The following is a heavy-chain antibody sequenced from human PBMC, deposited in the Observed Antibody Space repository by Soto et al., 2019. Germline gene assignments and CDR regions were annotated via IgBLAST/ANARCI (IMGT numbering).Heavy chain of an antibody. CDR3: ARATTVVTDY. CDR1: GGSISSGGYY. CDR2: IYYSGST. D-gene: IGHD4-17*01. Sequence: SETLSLTCTVSGGSISSGGYYWSWIRQHPGKGLEWIGYIYYSGSTYYNPSLKSRVTISVDTSKNQFSLKLSSVTAEDTAVYYCARATTVVTDYWGQGTLVTVPQ. J-gene: IGHJ4*02. V-gene: IGHV4-31*03.